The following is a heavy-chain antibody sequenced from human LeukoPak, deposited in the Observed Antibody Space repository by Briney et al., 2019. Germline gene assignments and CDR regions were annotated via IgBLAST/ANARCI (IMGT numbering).Heavy chain of an antibody. CDR3: ARGASRSFDY. CDR2: MNPNSGNT. Sequence: ASVKVSCKASGYTFTSCDINWVRQATGQGLEWMGWMNPNSGNTGYVQKFHGRVTFTRDTSKSTAYMELSSLRSEDTAVYFCARGASRSFDYWGQGTLVTVSS. V-gene: IGHV1-8*01. J-gene: IGHJ4*02. CDR1: GYTFTSCD.